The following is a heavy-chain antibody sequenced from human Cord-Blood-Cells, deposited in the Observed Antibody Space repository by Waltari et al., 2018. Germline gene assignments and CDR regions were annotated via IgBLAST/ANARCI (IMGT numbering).Heavy chain of an antibody. Sequence: QVQLVQSGAEVKKPGASVKVSCKASGYTFTGYYMHWVRQAPGQGLEWMGWNNPNSGGTNYAQKFQGRVTMTRDTSISTAYMELSRLRSDDTAVYYCARVSRSGNYDILTGNLDYWGQGTLVTVSS. V-gene: IGHV1-2*02. CDR3: ARVSRSGNYDILTGNLDY. D-gene: IGHD3-9*01. CDR1: GYTFTGYY. J-gene: IGHJ4*02. CDR2: NNPNSGGT.